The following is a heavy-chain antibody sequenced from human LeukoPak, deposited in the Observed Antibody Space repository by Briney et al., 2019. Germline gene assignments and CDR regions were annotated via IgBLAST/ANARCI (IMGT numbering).Heavy chain of an antibody. D-gene: IGHD2-15*01. CDR1: GFTFSSYE. V-gene: IGHV3-48*03. J-gene: IGHJ4*02. CDR3: ATSTGSGGSCYSD. CDR2: ISSSGSTI. Sequence: GGSLRLSCAASGFTFSSYEMNWVRQAPGKGLEWVSYISSSGSTIYYADSVKGRFTISRDNAKNSLYLQMYSLRAEDTAVYYCATSTGSGGSCYSDWGQGTLVTVSS.